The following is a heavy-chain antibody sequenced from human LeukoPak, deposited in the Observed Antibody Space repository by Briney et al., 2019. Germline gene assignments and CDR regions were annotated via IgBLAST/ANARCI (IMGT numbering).Heavy chain of an antibody. J-gene: IGHJ6*02. CDR1: GYTFTSYG. D-gene: IGHD3-3*01. CDR2: ISAYNGNT. Sequence: ASVKVSCKASGYTFTSYGISWVRQAPGQGLEWMGRISAYNGNTNYAQKLQGRVTMTTDTSTSTAYMELRSLRSDDTAVYYCARDPPDDFWSGYYTHYYYYGMDVWGQGTTVTVSS. V-gene: IGHV1-18*01. CDR3: ARDPPDDFWSGYYTHYYYYGMDV.